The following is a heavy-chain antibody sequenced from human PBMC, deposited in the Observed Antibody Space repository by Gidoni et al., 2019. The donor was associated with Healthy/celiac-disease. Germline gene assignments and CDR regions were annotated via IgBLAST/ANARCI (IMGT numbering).Heavy chain of an antibody. V-gene: IGHV4-59*01. D-gene: IGHD2-2*01. CDR2: IYYSGST. Sequence: QVQLQESGPGLVKPSETLSLTCTVSGGSISSYYWSWIRQPPGKGLEWIGYIYYSGSTNYNPSLKSRVTISVDTSKNQFSLKLSSVTAADTAVYYCARVGSVPVPAANMMVWFDPWGQGTLVTVSS. CDR1: GGSISSYY. CDR3: ARVGSVPVPAANMMVWFDP. J-gene: IGHJ5*02.